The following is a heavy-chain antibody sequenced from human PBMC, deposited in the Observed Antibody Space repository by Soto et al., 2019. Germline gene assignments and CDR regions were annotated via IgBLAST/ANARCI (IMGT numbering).Heavy chain of an antibody. J-gene: IGHJ4*02. V-gene: IGHV3-30*18. CDR1: GFTFKNYA. Sequence: LRLSCAASGFTFKNYAMHWVRQAPGKGLEWVAVISYDGSNKYYADSVRGRFTISRDNSKNTLYLQMNSLRAEDTAVYYCAKEGGSYCSSTSCYHFDYWGQGTLVTVSS. CDR2: ISYDGSNK. CDR3: AKEGGSYCSSTSCYHFDY. D-gene: IGHD2-2*01.